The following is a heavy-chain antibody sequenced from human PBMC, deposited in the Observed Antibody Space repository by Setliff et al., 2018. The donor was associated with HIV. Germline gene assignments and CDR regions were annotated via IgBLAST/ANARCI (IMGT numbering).Heavy chain of an antibody. V-gene: IGHV4-30-4*08. Sequence: KPSETLSLTCTVSGGSISIGDYYWTWIRQHPGKGLEWIGYIHYSGSTFYNPSLKSRVTISVDTSKNQFSLKLSSVTAADTAVYYCARGSGKMVRGIFSGSYYYFMDVWGKGTTVTVSS. D-gene: IGHD3-10*01. CDR1: GGSISIGDYY. CDR3: ARGSGKMVRGIFSGSYYYFMDV. J-gene: IGHJ6*03. CDR2: IHYSGST.